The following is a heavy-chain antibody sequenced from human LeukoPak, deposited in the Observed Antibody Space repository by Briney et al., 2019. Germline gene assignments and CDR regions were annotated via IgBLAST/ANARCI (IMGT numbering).Heavy chain of an antibody. CDR2: IWYDGSNK. V-gene: IGHV3-33*01. J-gene: IGHJ4*02. Sequence: PGRSLRLSCAASGFTFSSYGMHWVRQAPGKGLEWVAVIWYDGSNKYYADSVKGRFTISRDNSKNTLYLQMNSLRAEDTAVYYCARDPGPTGGFDYWGQGTLVTVSS. D-gene: IGHD1-14*01. CDR1: GFTFSSYG. CDR3: ARDPGPTGGFDY.